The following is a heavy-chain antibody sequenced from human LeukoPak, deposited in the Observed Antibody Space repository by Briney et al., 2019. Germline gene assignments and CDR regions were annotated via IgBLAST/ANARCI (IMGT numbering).Heavy chain of an antibody. CDR1: GFIFSSYA. D-gene: IGHD5-18*01. V-gene: IGHV3-23*01. CDR3: AKGGYSYGPTVDY. Sequence: PGRSLRLSCAASGFIFSSYAMSWVRQAPGKGLEWVSAISASGGSIYYADSVKGRFTMSRDNSKDTLYLQMNSLRAEDTAVYYCAKGGYSYGPTVDYWGQGTLVTVSS. CDR2: ISASGGSI. J-gene: IGHJ4*02.